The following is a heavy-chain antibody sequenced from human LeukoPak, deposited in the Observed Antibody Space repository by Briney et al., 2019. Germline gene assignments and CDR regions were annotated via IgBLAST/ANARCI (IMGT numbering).Heavy chain of an antibody. CDR3: ARGTRVGDSTYYDFWSGYFKSKSHYYYYYMDV. J-gene: IGHJ6*03. V-gene: IGHV3-30*04. CDR2: ISYDGSNK. Sequence: PGGSLRLSCAASGFTFSSYAMHWVRQAPGKGLEWVAVISYDGSNKYYADSVKGRFTSSRDNSKNTLYLQMNSLRSEDTAVYYCARGTRVGDSTYYDFWSGYFKSKSHYYYYYMDVWGKGTTVTVSS. D-gene: IGHD3-3*01. CDR1: GFTFSSYA.